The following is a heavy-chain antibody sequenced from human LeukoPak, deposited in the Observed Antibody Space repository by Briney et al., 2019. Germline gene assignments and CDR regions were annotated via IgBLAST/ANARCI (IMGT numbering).Heavy chain of an antibody. CDR1: EYTFTDYY. J-gene: IGHJ4*02. D-gene: IGHD5-18*01. V-gene: IGHV1-69-2*01. CDR2: VDPEDGET. Sequence: GATVKISCKASEYTFTDYYMHWVQQAPGKGLEWMGRVDPEDGETIYAEKFQGRVTITADTSTDTAYMELSSLRSEDTAVYYCATVRGYSYGYAYWGQGTLVTVSS. CDR3: ATVRGYSYGYAY.